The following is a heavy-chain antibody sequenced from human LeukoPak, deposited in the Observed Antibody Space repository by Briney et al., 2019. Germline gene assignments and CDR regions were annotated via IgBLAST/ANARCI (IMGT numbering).Heavy chain of an antibody. CDR3: ARGPSSSWYTWDYYYYGMDV. CDR2: INPSGGST. J-gene: IGHJ6*02. D-gene: IGHD6-13*01. V-gene: IGHV1-46*01. CDR1: GYTFTSYY. Sequence: GASVKVSCKASGYTFTSYYMHWVRQAPGQGLEWMGMINPSGGSTSYAQKFQGRVTMTRDTSTSTVYMELSSLRSEDTAVYYCARGPSSSWYTWDYYYYGMDVWGQGTTVTVSS.